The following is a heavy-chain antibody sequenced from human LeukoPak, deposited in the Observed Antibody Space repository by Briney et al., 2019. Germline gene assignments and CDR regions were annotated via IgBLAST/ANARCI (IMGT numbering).Heavy chain of an antibody. CDR2: TYYSGST. D-gene: IGHD3-22*01. J-gene: IGHJ4*02. Sequence: SETLSLTCTVSGGSISSYYWSWIRQPPGKGLEWIGYTYYSGSTNYNPSLKSRVTISVDTSKNQFSLKLSSVTAADTAVYYCARHYYDSSGYYYFDYWGQGTLVTVSS. CDR3: ARHYYDSSGYYYFDY. CDR1: GGSISSYY. V-gene: IGHV4-59*08.